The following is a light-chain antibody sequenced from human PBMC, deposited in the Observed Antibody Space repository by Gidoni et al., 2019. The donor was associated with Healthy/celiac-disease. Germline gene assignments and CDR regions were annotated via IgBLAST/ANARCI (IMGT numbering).Light chain of an antibody. V-gene: IGLV3-1*01. CDR1: KLGDKY. CDR2: QDS. Sequence: SYELTQPPSVSVSPGQTASITSSGDKLGDKYACWYQQKPGQSPVLVIYQDSKRPSGIPERFSGSNSGNTATLTISGTQAMDEADYYCQAWDSSTLVVFGGGPKLTVL. CDR3: QAWDSSTLVV. J-gene: IGLJ2*01.